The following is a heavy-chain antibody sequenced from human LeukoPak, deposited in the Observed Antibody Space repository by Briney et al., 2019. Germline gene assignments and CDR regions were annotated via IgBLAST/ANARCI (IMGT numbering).Heavy chain of an antibody. CDR2: ISAYNGNT. J-gene: IGHJ3*02. V-gene: IGHV1-18*01. Sequence: AASVKVSRKASGYTFTSYGISWVRQAPGQGLEWMGWISAYNGNTNYAQKLQGRVTMTTDTSTSTAYMELRSLRSDDTAVYYCAGAEGYCSGGSCYSGAAFDIWGQGTMVTVSS. CDR3: AGAEGYCSGGSCYSGAAFDI. CDR1: GYTFTSYG. D-gene: IGHD2-15*01.